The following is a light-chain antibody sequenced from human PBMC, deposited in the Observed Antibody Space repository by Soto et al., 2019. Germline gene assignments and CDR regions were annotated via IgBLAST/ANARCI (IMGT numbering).Light chain of an antibody. CDR3: QQYNSYPWT. CDR1: QSISSR. Sequence: DIQMTQSPSTLSASVGDRVTITCRASQSISSRLAWYQQKPGKAPKLLIYKASSLESGVPSRFSGSGSGTELTLTISSPQPDDFATYYCQQYNSYPWTFGQGTKVEIK. V-gene: IGKV1-5*03. J-gene: IGKJ1*01. CDR2: KAS.